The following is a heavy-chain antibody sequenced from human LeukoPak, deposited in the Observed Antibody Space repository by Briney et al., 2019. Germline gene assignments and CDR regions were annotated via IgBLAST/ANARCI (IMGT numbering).Heavy chain of an antibody. CDR3: AKDSSVYYYDSRNFDY. CDR1: GFTFSSYS. J-gene: IGHJ4*02. D-gene: IGHD3-22*01. V-gene: IGHV3-30*02. Sequence: GGSLRLSCAASGFTFSSYSMNWVRQAPGKGLEWVAFIRYDGSNKYYADSVKGRFTISRDNSMNTLYLQMNSLRAEDTAVYYCAKDSSVYYYDSRNFDYWGQGTLVTVSS. CDR2: IRYDGSNK.